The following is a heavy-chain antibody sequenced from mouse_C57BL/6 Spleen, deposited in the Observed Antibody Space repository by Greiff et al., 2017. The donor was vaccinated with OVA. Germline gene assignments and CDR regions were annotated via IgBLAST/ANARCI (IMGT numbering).Heavy chain of an antibody. CDR1: GYTFTSYW. CDR2: IDPSDSYT. D-gene: IGHD2-3*01. V-gene: IGHV1-50*01. Sequence: VQLQQPGAELVKPGASVKLSCKASGYTFTSYWMQWVKQRPGQGLEWIGEIDPSDSYTNYNQKFKGKATLTVDTSSSTAYMQLSSLTSEDSAVNYCAREGDGYYFDYWGQGTTLTVSS. J-gene: IGHJ2*01. CDR3: AREGDGYYFDY.